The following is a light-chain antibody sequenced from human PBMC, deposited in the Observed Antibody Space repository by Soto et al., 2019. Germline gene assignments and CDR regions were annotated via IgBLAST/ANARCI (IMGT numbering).Light chain of an antibody. V-gene: IGLV4-69*01. J-gene: IGLJ2*01. CDR2: VNSDGSH. CDR1: SIQRSYA. Sequence: QLVLTQSPSASASLGASVKLTCILGSIQRSYAIAWHQQQPQKGPRFLMKVNSDGSHNKGDGIPDRFSGSSSGAERYLTISSLQSEDEADYYCQTWGTGFVVFGGGTKLTVL. CDR3: QTWGTGFVV.